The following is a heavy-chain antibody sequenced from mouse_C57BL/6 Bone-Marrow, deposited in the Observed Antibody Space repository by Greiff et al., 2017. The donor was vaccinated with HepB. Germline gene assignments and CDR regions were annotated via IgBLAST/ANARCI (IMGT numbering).Heavy chain of an antibody. D-gene: IGHD1-1*01. CDR1: GFTFSDYG. J-gene: IGHJ2*01. CDR3: VFSTTVVAPYYFDD. V-gene: IGHV5-17*01. CDR2: ISSGSSTI. Sequence: EVKLMESGGGLVKPGGSLKLSCAASGFTFSDYGMHWVRQAPEKGLEWVAYISSGSSTIYYADTVKGRFTISRDNAENTLFLQLTSLRSEDTAMYYCVFSTTVVAPYYFDDWGQGTTLTVAS.